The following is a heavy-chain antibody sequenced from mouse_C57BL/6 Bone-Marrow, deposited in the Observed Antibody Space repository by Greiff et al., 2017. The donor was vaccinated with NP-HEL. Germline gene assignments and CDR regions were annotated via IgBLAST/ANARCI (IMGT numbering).Heavy chain of an antibody. CDR1: GYTFTSYG. CDR2: IYPRSGNT. V-gene: IGHV1-81*01. Sequence: VLLVESGAELARPGASVKLSCKASGYTFTSYGISWVKQRPGQGLEWIGEIYPRSGNTYYNEKFKDKATLTADKSSSTAYMQLSSLTSEDSAVYYCARGDYYAYFDVWGEGTTVTVSS. J-gene: IGHJ1*01. D-gene: IGHD1-1*01. CDR3: ARGDYYAYFDV.